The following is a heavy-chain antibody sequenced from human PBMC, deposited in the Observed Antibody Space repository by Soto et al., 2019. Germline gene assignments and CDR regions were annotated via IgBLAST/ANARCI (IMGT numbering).Heavy chain of an antibody. J-gene: IGHJ4*02. D-gene: IGHD2-21*01. CDR1: GFTFSSYA. V-gene: IGHV3-23*01. CDR2: ISGSGGST. CDR3: AKDPYFY. Sequence: EVQLLDSGGGLVQPGGSLRLSCAASGFTFSSYAMSWVRQAPGKGPEWVSVISGSGGSTSYADSVKGRFTISRDNSGNMVYLQMNSLRAEDTAVYYCAKDPYFYWGQGTLVTVSS.